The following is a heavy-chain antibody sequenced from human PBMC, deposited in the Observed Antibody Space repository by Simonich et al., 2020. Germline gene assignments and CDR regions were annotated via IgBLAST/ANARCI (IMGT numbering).Heavy chain of an antibody. Sequence: EVQLVQSGAEVKKPGESLKISCKGSGYSFTSYWIGWVRQMPGKGLEWMGIIDPGDSDTRHSPSFKGQVTISADKSISTAYLQWSSLKASDTAMYYCVRLRGSSSWYDYFDYWGQGTLVTVSS. CDR2: IDPGDSDT. D-gene: IGHD6-13*01. J-gene: IGHJ4*02. V-gene: IGHV5-51*03. CDR3: VRLRGSSSWYDYFDY. CDR1: GYSFTSYW.